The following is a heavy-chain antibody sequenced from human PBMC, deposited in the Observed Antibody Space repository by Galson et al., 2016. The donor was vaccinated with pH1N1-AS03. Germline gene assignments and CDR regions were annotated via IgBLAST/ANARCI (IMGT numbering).Heavy chain of an antibody. V-gene: IGHV1-69*10. CDR1: GGTFSSYS. Sequence: SVKVSCTDSGGTFSSYSTNWVRQVPGQGLEWIGGLIPVLGINNKGQNFQGRVSITADTSTSIAYMELSSLPPDDKAIYYRVTVVDANGPEVWGQGTLVAVSS. D-gene: IGHD2-8*01. CDR2: LIPVLGIN. CDR3: VTVVDANGPEV. J-gene: IGHJ4*02.